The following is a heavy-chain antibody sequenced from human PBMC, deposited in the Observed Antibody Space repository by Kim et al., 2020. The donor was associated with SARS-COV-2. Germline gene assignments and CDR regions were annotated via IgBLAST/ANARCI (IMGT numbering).Heavy chain of an antibody. CDR3: AREYYFRMDL. Sequence: GGSLRLSCEASGFIVSTYMTWIRQAPGKGLEWLSVIRGDGSTNYADSVRGRFTVSRDNSKNTLFLQMNSLRTEDAAVYHCAREYYFRMDLWGQGTTVTVSS. CDR2: IRGDGST. J-gene: IGHJ6*02. CDR1: GFIVSTY. V-gene: IGHV3-53*01.